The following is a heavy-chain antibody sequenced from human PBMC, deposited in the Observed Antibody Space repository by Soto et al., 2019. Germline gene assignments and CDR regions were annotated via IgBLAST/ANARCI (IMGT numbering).Heavy chain of an antibody. Sequence: SETLSLTCTVSGGSISSGDYYWSWIRQPPGKGLEWIGYIYYSGSTYYNPSLKSRVTISVDTSKNQFSLKLSSVTAADTAVYYCARDLPEVYADNPHAFDIWGQGTMVTVSS. J-gene: IGHJ3*02. CDR2: IYYSGST. V-gene: IGHV4-30-4*01. CDR1: GGSISSGDYY. D-gene: IGHD2-8*01. CDR3: ARDLPEVYADNPHAFDI.